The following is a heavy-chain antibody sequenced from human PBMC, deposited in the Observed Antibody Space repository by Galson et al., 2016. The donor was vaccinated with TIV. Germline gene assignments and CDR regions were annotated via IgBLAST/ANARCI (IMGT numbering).Heavy chain of an antibody. D-gene: IGHD3-22*01. CDR3: ARDRVVDATYYYYYYGMDV. Sequence: SLRLSCAASGLSVSINYMTWVRQAPGKGLEWVSLISDDGNTYYADSVKGRFTISRDNSKNTLYLQMNTLRVEDTAVYFCARDRVVDATYYYYYYGMDVWGQGTAVTASS. CDR1: GLSVSINY. CDR2: ISDDGNT. V-gene: IGHV3-66*02. J-gene: IGHJ6*02.